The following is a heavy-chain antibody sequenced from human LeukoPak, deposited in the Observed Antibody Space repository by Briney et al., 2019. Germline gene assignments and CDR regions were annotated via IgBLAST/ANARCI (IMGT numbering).Heavy chain of an antibody. V-gene: IGHV4-39*01. CDR2: IHYGEGT. Sequence: SETLSLTCTVSGGSISSSSYYWGWIRQPPGKGLEWIGNIHYGEGTYGNPSLKSRISISVDTSRNQFSLRLSSVTAADTAVYYCARIHVSGSSSRGFFDYWGQGTLVTVSS. CDR1: GGSISSSSYY. CDR3: ARIHVSGSSSRGFFDY. J-gene: IGHJ4*02. D-gene: IGHD3-10*01.